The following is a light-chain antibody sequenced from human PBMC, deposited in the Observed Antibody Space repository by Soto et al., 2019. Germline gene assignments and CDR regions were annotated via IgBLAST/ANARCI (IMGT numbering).Light chain of an antibody. CDR2: DAS. V-gene: IGKV1-5*01. CDR1: KSVSSW. CDR3: QQYSTYSFT. J-gene: IGKJ3*01. Sequence: DIQMTQSPSTLSASVGDRVTITCRANKSVSSWLAWYQQKPGKAPRLLIYDASSLKSGVSSRFSGSGSRTEFTLTITSLQPDDFAIYYCQQYSTYSFTFGPGTKVDIK.